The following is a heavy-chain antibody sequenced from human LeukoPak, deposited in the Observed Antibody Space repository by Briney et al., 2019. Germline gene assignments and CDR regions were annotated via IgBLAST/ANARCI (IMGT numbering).Heavy chain of an antibody. CDR1: GSTFSSYG. V-gene: IGHV3-33*06. D-gene: IGHD3-16*01. Sequence: PGRSLRLSCAASGSTFSSYGMHWVHQAPGKGLEWVAVIWYDGSNKYCADSVKGRFTISRDNSKNTLYLQMNSLRAEDTAVYYCAKGVRGGLTGGYFDYWGQGTLVTVSS. CDR2: IWYDGSNK. J-gene: IGHJ4*02. CDR3: AKGVRGGLTGGYFDY.